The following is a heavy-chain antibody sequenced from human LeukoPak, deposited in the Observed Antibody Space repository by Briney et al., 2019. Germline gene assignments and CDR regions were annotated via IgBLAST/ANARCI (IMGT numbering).Heavy chain of an antibody. Sequence: AGGSLRLSCAASGFTFSSYAMSWVRQAPGKGLVWVSRIASDGSSTTYADSVKGRFSISRDNAKNTLYLQMNSLRVEDTAAYYCAKVRAPSGWFNSDYWGQGTLVTVSS. J-gene: IGHJ4*02. D-gene: IGHD6-19*01. V-gene: IGHV3-74*01. CDR1: GFTFSSYA. CDR3: AKVRAPSGWFNSDY. CDR2: IASDGSST.